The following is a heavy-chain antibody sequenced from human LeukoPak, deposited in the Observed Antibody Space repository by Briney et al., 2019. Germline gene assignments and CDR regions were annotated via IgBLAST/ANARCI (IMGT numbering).Heavy chain of an antibody. CDR2: IIPIFGTA. D-gene: IGHD3-22*01. CDR3: AREYYYDSSGKTNAFDI. V-gene: IGHV1-69*05. CDR1: GGTFSSYA. Sequence: VKVSCKASGGTFSSYAISWVRQAPGQGLEWMGRIIPIFGTANYAQKFQGRVTITTDESTSTAYMELSSLRSEDTAVYYCAREYYYDSSGKTNAFDIWGQGTMVTVSS. J-gene: IGHJ3*02.